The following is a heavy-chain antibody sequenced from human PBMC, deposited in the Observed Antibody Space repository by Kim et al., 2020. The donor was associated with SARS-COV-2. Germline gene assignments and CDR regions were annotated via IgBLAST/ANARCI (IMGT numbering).Heavy chain of an antibody. CDR3: ARGGYSSEYGMDV. V-gene: IGHV3-30*01. D-gene: IGHD6-19*01. Sequence: YADSVKGRFTISRDNSKNTLYLQMNSLRAEDTAVYYCARGGYSSEYGMDVWGQGTTVTVSS. J-gene: IGHJ6*02.